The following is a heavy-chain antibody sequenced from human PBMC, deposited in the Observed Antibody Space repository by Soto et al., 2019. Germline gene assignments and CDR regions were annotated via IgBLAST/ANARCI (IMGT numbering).Heavy chain of an antibody. CDR3: ASSPVTGIYYAMDV. D-gene: IGHD6-19*01. CDR2: IYYTGST. J-gene: IGHJ6*02. Sequence: TLSLTCTVSGGSISSGGYYWSWIRQHPGKGLEWIGNIYYTGSTHYDPSLKSRITISLDTSKNQISLKLSSATAADTAVYYCASSPVTGIYYAMDVWGQGTTVTVSS. V-gene: IGHV4-31*03. CDR1: GGSISSGGYY.